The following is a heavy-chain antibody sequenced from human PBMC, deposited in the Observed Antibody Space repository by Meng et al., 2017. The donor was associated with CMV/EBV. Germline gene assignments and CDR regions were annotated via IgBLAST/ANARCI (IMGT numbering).Heavy chain of an antibody. CDR1: GFSLSTSGLG. J-gene: IGHJ4*02. CDR3: ARLYDSSGYYLGYFDY. Sequence: QFNQQVSRPPRLKPTPTLTRTCTFSGFSLSTSGLGVGWIRQPPGKALEWLALIYWDDDKRYSPSLKSRLTITKDTSKNQVVLTMTNMDPVDTATYYCARLYDSSGYYLGYFDYWGQGTLVTVSS. V-gene: IGHV2-5*02. D-gene: IGHD3-22*01. CDR2: IYWDDDK.